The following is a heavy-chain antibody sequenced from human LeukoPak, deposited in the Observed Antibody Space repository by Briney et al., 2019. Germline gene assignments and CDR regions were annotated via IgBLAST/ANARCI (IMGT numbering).Heavy chain of an antibody. CDR3: AKDLDTGYSFDYFDY. D-gene: IGHD5-18*01. V-gene: IGHV3-30*18. CDR2: ISYDGSNK. CDR1: GFTFSSYG. Sequence: GRSLRLSCAASGFTFSSYGMHWVRQAPGKGLEWVAVISYDGSNKYYADSVKGRFTISRDNSKNTLYLQMNSLRAEDTAVYYCAKDLDTGYSFDYFDYWGQGTLVTVSS. J-gene: IGHJ4*02.